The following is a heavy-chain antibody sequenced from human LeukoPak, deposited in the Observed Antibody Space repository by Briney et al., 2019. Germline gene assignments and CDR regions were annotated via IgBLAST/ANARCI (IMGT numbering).Heavy chain of an antibody. D-gene: IGHD1-26*01. V-gene: IGHV1-18*01. Sequence: ASVKVSCKASGYTFTSYGISWVRQAPGQGLEWMGWISAYNGNTNYAQKLQGRVTMTRDTSTSTVYMELSSLRSEDTAVYYCARGGSYVLGTTHDAFDIWGQGTMVTVSS. J-gene: IGHJ3*02. CDR3: ARGGSYVLGTTHDAFDI. CDR1: GYTFTSYG. CDR2: ISAYNGNT.